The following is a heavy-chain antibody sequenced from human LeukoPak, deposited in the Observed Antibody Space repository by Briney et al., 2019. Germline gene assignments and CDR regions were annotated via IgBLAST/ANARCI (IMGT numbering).Heavy chain of an antibody. CDR3: AKGGYYYMDV. V-gene: IGHV3-23*01. J-gene: IGHJ6*03. Sequence: PGRSLRLSCAASRFTFSSYAMNWVRQAPGKGLEWVSSINGRGSSTYYADSVRGRFTISRDNSKNTLYLQMDSLRAEDTAVYYCAKGGYYYMDVWGKGTTVTVSS. CDR2: INGRGSST. D-gene: IGHD3-16*01. CDR1: RFTFSSYA.